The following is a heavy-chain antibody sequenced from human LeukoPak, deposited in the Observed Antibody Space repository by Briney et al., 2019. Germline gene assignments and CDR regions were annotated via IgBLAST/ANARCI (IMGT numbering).Heavy chain of an antibody. V-gene: IGHV4-34*01. CDR3: ARATYCSGGNCYKLRYFDL. J-gene: IGHJ2*01. Sequence: SETLSLTCAVYGGSFSGYYWNWIRQPPGKGLEWIGEVYHSGSTNYNPSLKSRVTISADTSKNQFSLKLSSVTAADTAVYYCARATYCSGGNCYKLRYFDLWGRGTLVTVSS. CDR1: GGSFSGYY. D-gene: IGHD2-15*01. CDR2: VYHSGST.